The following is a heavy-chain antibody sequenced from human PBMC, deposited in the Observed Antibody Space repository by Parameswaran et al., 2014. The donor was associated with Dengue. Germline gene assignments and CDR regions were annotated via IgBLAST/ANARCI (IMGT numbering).Heavy chain of an antibody. Sequence: WVRQAPGQGLEWMGWISAYNGNTNYAQKLQGRVTMTTDTSTSTAYMELRSLRSDDTAVYYCARVRGITIFGGKQKYFDYWGQGTLVTVSS. J-gene: IGHJ4*02. D-gene: IGHD3-3*01. CDR2: ISAYNGNT. V-gene: IGHV1-18*01. CDR3: ARVRGITIFGGKQKYFDY.